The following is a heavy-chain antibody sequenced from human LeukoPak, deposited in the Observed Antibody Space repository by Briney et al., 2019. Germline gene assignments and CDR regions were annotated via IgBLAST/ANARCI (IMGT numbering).Heavy chain of an antibody. CDR1: GFTFTNYW. V-gene: IGHV3-74*01. Sequence: GGSLRLSCAASGFTFTNYWMHWVRQVPGKGLVWVAGINNDGTGTFYADSVQGRFTISRDNAKNTVCLQMNTLRPEDTALYHCATVSEFWGQGTLVTVSS. CDR3: ATVSEF. CDR2: INNDGTGT. J-gene: IGHJ4*02.